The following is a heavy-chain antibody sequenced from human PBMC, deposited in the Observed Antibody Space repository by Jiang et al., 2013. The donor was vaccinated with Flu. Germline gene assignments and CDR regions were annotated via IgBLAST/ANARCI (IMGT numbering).Heavy chain of an antibody. CDR3: ARGRGYYDSSGYYYVYFDY. CDR2: INHSGST. CDR1: Y. V-gene: IGHV4-34*01. Sequence: YWSWIRQPPRKGLEWIGEINHSGSTNYNPSLKSRVTISVDTSKNQFSLKLSSVTAADTAVYYCARGRGYYDSSGYYYVYFDYWGQGTLVTVSS. J-gene: IGHJ4*02. D-gene: IGHD3-22*01.